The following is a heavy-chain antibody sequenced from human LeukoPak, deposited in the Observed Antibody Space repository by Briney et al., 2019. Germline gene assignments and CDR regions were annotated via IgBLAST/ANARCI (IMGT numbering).Heavy chain of an antibody. CDR1: GYTFTSFG. V-gene: IGHV1-18*01. J-gene: IGHJ6*03. CDR3: ARAGSYTYYYYYYMDV. CDR2: ISAYNGNT. Sequence: ASVKVSCKASGYTFTSFGINWVRQAPGQGLEWMGWISAYNGNTNYAQKLQGRVTMTTDTSTSTACMELRSLRSDDTAVYYCARAGSYTYYYYYYMDVWGKGTTVTVSS. D-gene: IGHD1-26*01.